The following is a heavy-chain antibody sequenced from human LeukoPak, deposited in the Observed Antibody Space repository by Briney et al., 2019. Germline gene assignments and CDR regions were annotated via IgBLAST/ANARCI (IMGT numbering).Heavy chain of an antibody. D-gene: IGHD3-22*01. CDR1: GFTFSSYS. Sequence: GGSLRLSCAASGFTFSSYSMNWVRQAPGKGLEWVSSISSSSSYTYYADSVKGRFTISRDNAKNSLYLQMNSLRAEDTAVYYCARVIQTFYCDSSGYYSSASNDFWGQGTLVTVSS. CDR2: ISSSSSYT. V-gene: IGHV3-21*01. J-gene: IGHJ4*02. CDR3: ARVIQTFYCDSSGYYSSASNDF.